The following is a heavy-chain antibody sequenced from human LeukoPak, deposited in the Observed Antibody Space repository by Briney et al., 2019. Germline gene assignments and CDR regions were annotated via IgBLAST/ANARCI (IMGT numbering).Heavy chain of an antibody. CDR1: GFIFSNYA. CDR3: AKCGSGSTVYVGV. Sequence: SGGSLRLSCAASGFIFSNYAMRWVRQAPGQGLEWVSGISGSGSNTYYGDSAKGRFTISRDNSKNTLYLQMNSLRAEDTAVYYCAKCGSGSTVYVGVWGKGTTVTVSS. CDR2: ISGSGSNT. V-gene: IGHV3-23*01. D-gene: IGHD1-26*01. J-gene: IGHJ6*03.